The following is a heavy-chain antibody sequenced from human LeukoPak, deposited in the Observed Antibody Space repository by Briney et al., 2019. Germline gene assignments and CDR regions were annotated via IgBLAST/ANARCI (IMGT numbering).Heavy chain of an antibody. Sequence: GRSLRLSCAASGFTFSSYGMHWVRQAPGKGLEWVLVISYYGNDKYYADTVKGRFTISRDNSKNTLYLQINGLRAEDTAVYYCAKDREHCSGGTCNAMDVWGQGTTVTVSS. CDR3: AKDREHCSGGTCNAMDV. J-gene: IGHJ6*02. D-gene: IGHD2-15*01. V-gene: IGHV3-30*18. CDR2: ISYYGNDK. CDR1: GFTFSSYG.